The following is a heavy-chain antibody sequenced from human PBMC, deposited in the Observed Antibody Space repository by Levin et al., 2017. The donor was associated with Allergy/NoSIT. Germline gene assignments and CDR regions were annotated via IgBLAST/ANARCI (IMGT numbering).Heavy chain of an antibody. Sequence: GESLKISCAASGFTFSSYGMHWVRQAPGKGLEWVAVISYDGSNKYYADSVKGRFTISRDNSKNTLYLQMNSLRAEDTAVYYCAKDLEMATIFGAFDIWGQGTMVTVSS. D-gene: IGHD5-24*01. CDR3: AKDLEMATIFGAFDI. CDR2: ISYDGSNK. CDR1: GFTFSSYG. V-gene: IGHV3-30*18. J-gene: IGHJ3*02.